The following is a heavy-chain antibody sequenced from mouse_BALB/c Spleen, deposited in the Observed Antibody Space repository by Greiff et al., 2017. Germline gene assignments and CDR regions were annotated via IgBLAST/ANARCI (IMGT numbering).Heavy chain of an antibody. V-gene: IGHV1S29*02. CDR2: IYPYNGGT. CDR1: GYTFTDYN. D-gene: IGHD2-1*01. Sequence: VQLKQSGPELVKPGASVKISCKASGYTFTDYNMHWVKQSHGKSLEWIGYIYPYNGGTGYNQKFKSKATLTVDNSSSTAYMELRSLTSEDSAVYYCARSYGNYVDFDVWGAGTTVTVSS. J-gene: IGHJ1*01. CDR3: ARSYGNYVDFDV.